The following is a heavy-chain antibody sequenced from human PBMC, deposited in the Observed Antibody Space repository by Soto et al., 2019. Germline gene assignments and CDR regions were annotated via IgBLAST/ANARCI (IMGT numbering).Heavy chain of an antibody. Sequence: APVKVSCKASRYTLTRYTMNSARQAPGQRLEWMGWINPDNGNTKSSQKFQDRVIITRDTSASTAYMDLSSLRSEDTAVYYCARGIATGQLDPWGQGTLVTVSS. J-gene: IGHJ5*02. CDR1: RYTLTRYT. V-gene: IGHV1-3*01. CDR2: INPDNGNT. CDR3: ARGIATGQLDP. D-gene: IGHD2-15*01.